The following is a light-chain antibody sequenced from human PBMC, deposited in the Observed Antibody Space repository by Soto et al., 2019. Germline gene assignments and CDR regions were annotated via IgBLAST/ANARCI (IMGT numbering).Light chain of an antibody. Sequence: EIVMTQSPATLSVSPGERATLSCRASQSISSELAWYQQKPGQPPRLLIYGASTRATGVPARFTGSGSGSDFTLTISGLQSEDFAYYYWQQGHNWPLTFGQGTRLEI. CDR2: GAS. CDR3: QQGHNWPLT. V-gene: IGKV3-15*01. J-gene: IGKJ2*01. CDR1: QSISSE.